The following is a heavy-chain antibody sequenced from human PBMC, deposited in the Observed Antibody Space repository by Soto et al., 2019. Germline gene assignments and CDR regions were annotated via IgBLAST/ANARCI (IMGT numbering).Heavy chain of an antibody. V-gene: IGHV4-28*01. J-gene: IGHJ4*02. Sequence: SETLSLTCAVSGYSISSSNWWGWIRQPPGKGLEWIGYIYYSWSTYYNPSLKSRVTMSVDTSKNQFSLKLSSVTAVDTAVYYWARMVRGVIIHWGRGTLVTVSS. CDR2: IYYSWST. D-gene: IGHD3-10*01. CDR3: ARMVRGVIIH. CDR1: GYSISSSNW.